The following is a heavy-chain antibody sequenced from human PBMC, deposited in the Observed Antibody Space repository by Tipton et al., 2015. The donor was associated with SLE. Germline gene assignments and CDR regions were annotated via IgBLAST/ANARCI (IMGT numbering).Heavy chain of an antibody. D-gene: IGHD1-1*01. CDR1: GFTFGSFT. CDR3: SRGSAATGLIAEYFQH. V-gene: IGHV3-30-3*01. CDR2: ISHDGSTV. Sequence: SLRLSCAASGFTFGSFTMTWVRQAPGKGLEWVAVISHDGSTVDYADSVKGRFTISRDNSKNTLYLQMNSLRPEDTAVYYCSRGSAATGLIAEYFQHWGQGTLVTVSS. J-gene: IGHJ1*01.